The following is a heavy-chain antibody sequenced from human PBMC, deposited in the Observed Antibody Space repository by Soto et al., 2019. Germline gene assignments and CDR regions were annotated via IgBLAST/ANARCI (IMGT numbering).Heavy chain of an antibody. CDR1: GFTFSSYG. CDR2: IWYDGSNK. J-gene: IGHJ6*02. D-gene: IGHD7-27*01. V-gene: IGHV3-33*01. CDR3: ARDGNHWGLDV. Sequence: QVQLVESGGGVVQPGRSLRLSCAASGFTFSSYGMHWVRQAPGKGLEWVAVIWYDGSNKYYADSVKGRFTISRDNSKNPLYLQMNSLRAEDTAVYYCARDGNHWGLDVWGQGTTVTVSS.